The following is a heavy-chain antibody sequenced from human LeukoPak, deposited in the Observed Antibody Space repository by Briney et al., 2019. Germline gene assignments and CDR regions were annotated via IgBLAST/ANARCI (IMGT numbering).Heavy chain of an antibody. D-gene: IGHD2-2*01. CDR2: TYYRSKWYN. Sequence: SQTLSLTCAISGDTVSSNSAAWYWIRQSPSRGLEWLGRTYYRSKWYNDYAVSVKSRITINPDTSKNQFSLQLNSVTPEDTAVYYCARGESTPYYYYYGMDVWGQGTTVTVSS. CDR1: GDTVSSNSAA. V-gene: IGHV6-1*01. J-gene: IGHJ6*02. CDR3: ARGESTPYYYYYGMDV.